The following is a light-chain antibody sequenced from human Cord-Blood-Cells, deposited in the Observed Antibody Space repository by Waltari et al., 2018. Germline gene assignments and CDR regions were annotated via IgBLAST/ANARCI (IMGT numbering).Light chain of an antibody. Sequence: EIVMTQSPATLSVSPGERATLSCRGSQGVSSNFAWYQQKPGQAPRLLIYGASTRATGIPARFSGSGSGTEFTLTVSSLQSEDFAVYYCQQYNNWPCTFGPGTKVDIK. CDR2: GAS. J-gene: IGKJ3*01. CDR3: QQYNNWPCT. V-gene: IGKV3-15*01. CDR1: QGVSSN.